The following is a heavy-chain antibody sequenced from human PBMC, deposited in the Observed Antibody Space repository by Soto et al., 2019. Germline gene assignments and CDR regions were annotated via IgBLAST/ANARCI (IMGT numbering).Heavy chain of an antibody. D-gene: IGHD3-3*01. Sequence: ASETLSLTCTVSGGSVSSGSYYWSWIRQPPGKGLELIGYIYYSGSTNYNPSLKSRVTISVDTSKNQFSLKLSSVTAADTAVYYCSRGNVNARSGYWRYYGMDVWGQGTTVTVSS. CDR2: IYYSGST. CDR1: GGSVSSGSYY. V-gene: IGHV4-61*01. J-gene: IGHJ6*02. CDR3: SRGNVNARSGYWRYYGMDV.